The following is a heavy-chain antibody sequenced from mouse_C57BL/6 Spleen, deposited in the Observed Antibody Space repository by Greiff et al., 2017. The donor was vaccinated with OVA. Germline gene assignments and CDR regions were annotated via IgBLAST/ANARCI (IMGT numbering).Heavy chain of an antibody. CDR3: ARPSSSYWFAY. D-gene: IGHD1-1*01. V-gene: IGHV5-17*01. J-gene: IGHJ3*01. Sequence: EVQLVESGGGLVKPGGSLKLSCAASGFTFSDYGMHWIRQAPEKGLEWVAYISSGSSTIYYADTVKGRFTISRDNAKNTLFLQMTSLRSEDTAMYYCARPSSSYWFAYWGQGTLVTVSA. CDR1: GFTFSDYG. CDR2: ISSGSSTI.